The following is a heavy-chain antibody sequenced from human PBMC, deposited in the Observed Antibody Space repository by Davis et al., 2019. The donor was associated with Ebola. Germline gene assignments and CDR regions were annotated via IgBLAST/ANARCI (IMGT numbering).Heavy chain of an antibody. CDR3: ARGGETVTGTASHGMDV. CDR2: ISSSSSYI. D-gene: IGHD1-14*01. V-gene: IGHV3-21*04. CDR1: GFTFSAYT. Sequence: GESLKISCAASGFTFSAYTMSWVRQAPGKGLEWVSSISSSSSYIYYADSVKGRFTISRDNAKNSLYLQMDSLTAEDTAVYYCARGGETVTGTASHGMDVWGQGTTVTVSS. J-gene: IGHJ6*02.